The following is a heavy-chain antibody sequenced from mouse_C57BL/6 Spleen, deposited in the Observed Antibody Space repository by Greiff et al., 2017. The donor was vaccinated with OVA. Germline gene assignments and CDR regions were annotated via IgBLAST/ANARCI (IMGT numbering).Heavy chain of an antibody. Sequence: QVQLKQSGAELARPGASVKMSCKASGYTFTSYTMHWVKQRPGQGLEWIGYINPSSGYTKYNQKFKGKATLTADKSSSTAYMQLSSLTSEDSAVYYCARWAITTVVATGFDVWGTGTTVTVSS. J-gene: IGHJ1*03. V-gene: IGHV1-4*01. CDR1: GYTFTSYT. D-gene: IGHD1-1*01. CDR2: INPSSGYT. CDR3: ARWAITTVVATGFDV.